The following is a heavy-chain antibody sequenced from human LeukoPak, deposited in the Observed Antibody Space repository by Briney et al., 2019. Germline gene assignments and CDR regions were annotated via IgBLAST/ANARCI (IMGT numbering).Heavy chain of an antibody. Sequence: PGGSLRLSCAASGFTFSSYSMNWVRQAPGKGLEWVSSISSSSSYIYYADSVKGRFTISRDNAKSSLYLQMNSLRAEDTAVYYCARETAYYDYVWGSYPPGGDAFDIWGQGTMVTVSS. J-gene: IGHJ3*02. CDR1: GFTFSSYS. CDR2: ISSSSSYI. V-gene: IGHV3-21*01. CDR3: ARETAYYDYVWGSYPPGGDAFDI. D-gene: IGHD3-16*02.